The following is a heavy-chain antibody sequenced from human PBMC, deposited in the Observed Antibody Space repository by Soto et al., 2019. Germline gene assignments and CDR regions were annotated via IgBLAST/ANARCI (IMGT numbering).Heavy chain of an antibody. CDR2: IDQDGSET. V-gene: IGHV3-7*01. J-gene: IGHJ4*02. CDR3: ARDAAFKRFEY. D-gene: IGHD6-13*01. Sequence: EVQLVESGGDLVQPGGSLRLSCAASGFTFTSSWMAWVRLAPGNGLVWVANIDQDGSETNYVDCVKVRFTISRDNAKNSLFLQRNCLRAEDTAVYYCARDAAFKRFEYWGQGTLVTVSS. CDR1: GFTFTSSW.